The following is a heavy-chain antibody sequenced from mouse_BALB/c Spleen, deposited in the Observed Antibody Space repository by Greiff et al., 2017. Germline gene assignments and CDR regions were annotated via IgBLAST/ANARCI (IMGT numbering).Heavy chain of an antibody. CDR3: ARDRGPTMITTGDAMDY. V-gene: IGHV3-6*02. CDR1: GYSITSGYY. D-gene: IGHD2-4*01. CDR2: ISYDGSN. Sequence: EVQLMESGPGLVKPSQSLSLTCSVTGYSITSGYYWNWIRQFPGNKLEWMGYISYDGSNNYNPSLKNRISITRDTSKNQFFLKLNSVTTEDTATYYCARDRGPTMITTGDAMDYWGQGTSVTVSS. J-gene: IGHJ4*01.